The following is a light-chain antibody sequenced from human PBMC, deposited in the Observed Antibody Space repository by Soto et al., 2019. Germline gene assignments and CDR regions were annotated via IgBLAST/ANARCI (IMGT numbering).Light chain of an antibody. CDR3: QHYNSYLEG. CDR2: KAV. V-gene: IGKV1-5*03. Sequence: DIQITPSPDTLSGSGGDRVNISCRASRTISSWLAWYQHKPGKAPKLLIYKAVTLKRGVSSRFSGSGSGTEFTLTISSLQPDDFATYYCQHYNSYLEGVGQGTRLEIK. J-gene: IGKJ5*01. CDR1: RTISSW.